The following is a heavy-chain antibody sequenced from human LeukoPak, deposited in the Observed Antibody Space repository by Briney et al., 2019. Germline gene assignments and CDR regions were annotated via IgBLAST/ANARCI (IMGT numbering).Heavy chain of an antibody. CDR3: ARAIWFGELPSLFDY. V-gene: IGHV1-2*02. CDR2: INPNSGGT. Sequence: ASVKVSCKASGYTFTGYYMHWVRQAPGQGLEWMGWINPNSGGTNYAQKFQGRVTMTRDTSISTAYMELSRLRSGDTAVYYCARAIWFGELPSLFDYWGQGTLVTVSS. D-gene: IGHD3-10*01. J-gene: IGHJ4*02. CDR1: GYTFTGYY.